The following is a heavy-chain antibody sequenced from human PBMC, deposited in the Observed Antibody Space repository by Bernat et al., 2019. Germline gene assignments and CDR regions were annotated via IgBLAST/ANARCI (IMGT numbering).Heavy chain of an antibody. CDR1: GYTFTNYG. J-gene: IGHJ4*02. D-gene: IGHD5-12*01. CDR3: ARAQDRENSGWLGY. CDR2: ISAYNGNT. V-gene: IGHV1-18*01. Sequence: QVQLVQSGAEVKKPGASVKVSCKASGYTFTNYGISWVRQAPGQGLEWMGWISAYNGNTNYARSLQDRVTMTTHTSTSTAYMELSSLRSEDTAVYYCARAQDRENSGWLGYWGQGTLVTVSS.